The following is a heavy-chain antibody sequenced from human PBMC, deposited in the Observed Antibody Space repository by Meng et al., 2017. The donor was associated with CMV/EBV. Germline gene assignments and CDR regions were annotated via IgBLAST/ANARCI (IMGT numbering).Heavy chain of an antibody. CDR2: IIPILGIA. CDR3: ARASFRFHYYYYGMDV. CDR1: GGTFSSYA. D-gene: IGHD3-16*02. Sequence: SVKVSCKASGGTFSSYAISWVRQAPGQGLEWMGGIIPILGIANYAQKFQGRVTITADKSASTAYMELSSLRSEDTAVYYCARASFRFHYYYYGMDVWGQGTTVTVSS. J-gene: IGHJ6*02. V-gene: IGHV1-69*10.